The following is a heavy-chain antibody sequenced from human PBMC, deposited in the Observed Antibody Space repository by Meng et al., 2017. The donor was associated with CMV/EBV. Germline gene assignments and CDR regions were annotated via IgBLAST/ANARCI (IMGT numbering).Heavy chain of an antibody. CDR2: MNPNSGNT. D-gene: IGHD2-2*02. J-gene: IGHJ6*02. CDR3: AREGGVVVPAAIEHYYYYYGMDV. V-gene: IGHV1-8*03. Sequence: ASVKVSCKASGYTFTSYDINWVRQATGQGLEWMGWMNPNSGNTGYAQKFQGRVTITRNTSISTAYMELSSLRSEDTAVYYCAREGGVVVPAAIEHYYYYYGMDVWGQGTTVTVSS. CDR1: GYTFTSYD.